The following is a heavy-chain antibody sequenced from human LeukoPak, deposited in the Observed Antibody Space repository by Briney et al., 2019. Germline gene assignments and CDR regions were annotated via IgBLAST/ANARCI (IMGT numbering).Heavy chain of an antibody. CDR3: AKPVHDSSIVGFGY. V-gene: IGHV3-23*01. Sequence: GGSLRLSCAASGFTFSNYAMSWVRQAPGKGLEWVSTISGSGDNTYYADSVKGRFTISRDNSKNTLYLQMNSLRAEDTAVYYCAKPVHDSSIVGFGYWGQGTLVTVSS. J-gene: IGHJ4*02. CDR1: GFTFSNYA. CDR2: ISGSGDNT. D-gene: IGHD4-11*01.